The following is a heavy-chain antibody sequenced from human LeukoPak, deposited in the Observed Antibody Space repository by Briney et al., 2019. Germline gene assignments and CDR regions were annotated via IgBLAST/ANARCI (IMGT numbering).Heavy chain of an antibody. Sequence: PSETLSLTCTVSGGSISSYYWSWIRQPAGKGLEWIGRIYTSGSTNYNPSLKSRVTISVDTSKNQFSLKLTSVTAADTAVYYCARRDSNSWYNYWGQGTLVTVSS. J-gene: IGHJ4*02. CDR2: IYTSGST. CDR1: GGSISSYY. V-gene: IGHV4-4*07. D-gene: IGHD2-2*02. CDR3: ARRDSNSWYNY.